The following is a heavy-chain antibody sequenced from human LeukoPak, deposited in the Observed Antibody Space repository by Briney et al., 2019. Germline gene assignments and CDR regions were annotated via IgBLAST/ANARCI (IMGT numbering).Heavy chain of an antibody. CDR3: ARDCGGDCFGAFDI. D-gene: IGHD2-21*02. J-gene: IGHJ3*02. V-gene: IGHV3-66*01. CDR1: GFTVSSNY. CDR2: IYSGGST. Sequence: GGSLRLSCAASGFTVSSNYMSRVRQAPGKGLEWVSVIYSGGSTYYADSVKGRFTISRDNSKNTLYLQMNSLRAEDTAVYYCARDCGGDCFGAFDIWGQGTMVTVSS.